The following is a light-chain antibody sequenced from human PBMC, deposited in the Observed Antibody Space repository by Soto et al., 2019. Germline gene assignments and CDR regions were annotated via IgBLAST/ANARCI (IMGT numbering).Light chain of an antibody. CDR1: RSDIGAYNF. Sequence: QSALTQPASVSGSPGQSITISCTGTRSDIGAYNFVSWYQQHPGEVPKLILYDVNVRPSGVSNRFSGSKSGNTASLTISGLQAEYEADYYCTSRTTSTTMIFGGGTKLTVL. CDR2: DVN. CDR3: TSRTTSTTMI. V-gene: IGLV2-14*03. J-gene: IGLJ2*01.